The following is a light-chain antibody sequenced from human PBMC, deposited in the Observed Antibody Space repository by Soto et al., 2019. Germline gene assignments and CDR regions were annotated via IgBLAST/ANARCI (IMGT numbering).Light chain of an antibody. CDR2: GGS. V-gene: IGKV1-39*01. CDR3: QQIYTIPLT. CDR1: QSIGGY. Sequence: DIERRQWPSSLSASGRVRAAITSRASQSIGGYLNWYQQKPGKAPNLLIHGGSSLQGGVPTRFSGGGGGTDFTLTISSLQPEDFASYYCQQIYTIPLTFGGGTKVDIK. J-gene: IGKJ4*01.